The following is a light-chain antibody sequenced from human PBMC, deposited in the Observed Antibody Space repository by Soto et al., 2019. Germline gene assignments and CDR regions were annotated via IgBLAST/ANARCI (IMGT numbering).Light chain of an antibody. V-gene: IGKV3-20*01. CDR2: DAS. CDR1: QTLSNSF. CDR3: EQYDKSIT. Sequence: EIALTQSTGTLSLSPGERVTLSCRASQTLSNSFIAWYQQKPGQAPRLLISDASNRATGIPARFSGSGSGTDFTLTISSLEPEDFAVYYCEQYDKSITFGGGTKVDIK. J-gene: IGKJ4*01.